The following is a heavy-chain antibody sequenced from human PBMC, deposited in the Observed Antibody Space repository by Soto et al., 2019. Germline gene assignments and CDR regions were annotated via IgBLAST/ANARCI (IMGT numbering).Heavy chain of an antibody. J-gene: IGHJ4*02. CDR3: AKSEGYSSGPLRY. CDR1: GFTFSSYA. D-gene: IGHD6-19*01. Sequence: GGSLRLSCAASGFTFSSYAMSWVRQAPGKGLEWVSAISGSGGSTYYADSVKGRFTISRDNSKNTLYLQMNSLRVEDTAVYYCAKSEGYSSGPLRYWGQGTLVTVSS. CDR2: ISGSGGST. V-gene: IGHV3-23*01.